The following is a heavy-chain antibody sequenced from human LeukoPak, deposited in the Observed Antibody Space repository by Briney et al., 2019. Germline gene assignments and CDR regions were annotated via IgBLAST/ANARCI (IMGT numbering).Heavy chain of an antibody. J-gene: IGHJ3*02. D-gene: IGHD3-3*01. Sequence: GGSLRLSCAASGFTFSSYAMSWVRQAPGKGLEWVSAISGSGGSTYYADSVKGRFTISRDTSKNTLYLQMNSLRAEDTAVYYCAKALNPQYYDFWSGYYDSDAFDIWGQGTMVTVSS. CDR2: ISGSGGST. CDR3: AKALNPQYYDFWSGYYDSDAFDI. CDR1: GFTFSSYA. V-gene: IGHV3-23*01.